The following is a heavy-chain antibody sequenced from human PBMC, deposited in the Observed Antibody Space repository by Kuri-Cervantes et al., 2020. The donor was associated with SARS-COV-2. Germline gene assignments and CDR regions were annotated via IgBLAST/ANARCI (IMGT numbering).Heavy chain of an antibody. V-gene: IGHV1-69*13. CDR3: ASARRTPYSYGSGSYFDYYYYGMDD. J-gene: IGHJ6*02. CDR1: GGTFSSYA. D-gene: IGHD3-10*01. CDR2: ITPIFGTA. Sequence: SVKVSCKASGGTFSSYAISWGPQAPGQGLEWMGGITPIFGTANYAQKCQSRVTITADESTSTAYMELSSQRSEDTAVYYCASARRTPYSYGSGSYFDYYYYGMDDWGQGTPVTVSS.